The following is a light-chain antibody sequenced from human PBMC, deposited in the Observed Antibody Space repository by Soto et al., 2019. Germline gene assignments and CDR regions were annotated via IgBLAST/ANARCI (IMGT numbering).Light chain of an antibody. J-gene: IGKJ5*01. CDR3: QQANSFPSIT. V-gene: IGKV1-8*01. CDR1: QGISSY. Sequence: AIRMTQSPSSLSASTGDRVTITCRASQGISSYLAWYQQKPGKAPKLLIYAASTLQSGVPSRFSGSGSGTDFTLTISCLQSEDFATYYCQQANSFPSITFGQGTRLEI. CDR2: AAS.